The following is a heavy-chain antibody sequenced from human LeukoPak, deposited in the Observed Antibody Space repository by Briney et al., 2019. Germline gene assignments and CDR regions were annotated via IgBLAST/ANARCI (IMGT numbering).Heavy chain of an antibody. D-gene: IGHD4-17*01. CDR1: GFTFSSYG. J-gene: IGHJ4*02. CDR3: ARDLYGDYGTFDY. Sequence: GGSLRLSCAASGFTFSSYGMSWVRQAPGKGLEWVSSISSSSSYIYYADSVKGRFTISRDNAKNSLYLQMNSLRAEDTAVYYCARDLYGDYGTFDYWGQGTLVTVSS. V-gene: IGHV3-21*01. CDR2: ISSSSSYI.